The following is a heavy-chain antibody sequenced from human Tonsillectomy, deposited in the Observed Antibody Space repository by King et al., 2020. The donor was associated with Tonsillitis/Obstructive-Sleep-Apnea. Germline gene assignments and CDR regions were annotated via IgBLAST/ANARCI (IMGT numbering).Heavy chain of an antibody. CDR3: ARDYYDTSGYYHGYFQH. D-gene: IGHD3-22*01. V-gene: IGHV1-18*01. J-gene: IGHJ1*01. Sequence: QLVQSGDEVKKPGASVKVSCKASGYTFTNYDITWVRQAPGQGLEWMGWSRPYNGDTNYAQKLQGRVTMTSDTSTSTAYMELRSLRSDDTAVYYCARDYYDTSGYYHGYFQHWGQGTLVTVSS. CDR2: SRPYNGDT. CDR1: GYTFTNYD.